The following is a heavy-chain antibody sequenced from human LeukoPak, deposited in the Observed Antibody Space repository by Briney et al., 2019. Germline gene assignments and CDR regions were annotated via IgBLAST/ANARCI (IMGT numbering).Heavy chain of an antibody. CDR3: ARLGGYYDY. CDR2: IYYNGNT. Sequence: PSETLPLTCIVSGDSINGYYWTWIRQPPGKGLEWIGNIYYNGNTNYNPSLKSRVTISVDTSKNQFSLRLTSVTATDTAIYYCARLGGYYDYWGQGTLVTVSS. J-gene: IGHJ4*02. V-gene: IGHV4-59*08. D-gene: IGHD3-22*01. CDR1: GDSINGYY.